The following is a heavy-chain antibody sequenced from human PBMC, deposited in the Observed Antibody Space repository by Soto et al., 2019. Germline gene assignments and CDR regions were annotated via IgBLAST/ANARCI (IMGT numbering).Heavy chain of an antibody. V-gene: IGHV1-69*02. CDR3: ARVGYYGSGSYYTPYYYYGMDV. CDR2: IIPILGIA. J-gene: IGHJ6*02. D-gene: IGHD3-10*01. CDR1: GGTFSSYT. Sequence: GASVKVSCKASGGTFSSYTISWVRQAPGQGLEWMGRIIPILGIANYAQKFQGRVTITADKSTSTAYMELSSLRSEDTAVYYCARVGYYGSGSYYTPYYYYGMDVWGQGTTVTVSS.